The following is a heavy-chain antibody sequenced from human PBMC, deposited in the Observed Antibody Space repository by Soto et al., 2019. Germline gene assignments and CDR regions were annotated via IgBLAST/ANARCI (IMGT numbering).Heavy chain of an antibody. CDR1: GGTFSSYA. D-gene: IGHD1-26*01. Sequence: QVQLVQSGAEVKKPGSSVKVSCKASGGTFSSYAISWVRQAPGQGLDWMGGIIPIFGTANYAQKFQGRVTITADESTSTAYMELSSLISEDTAVYYCARDGGQIVGATNWFEAWGQGTLVTVSS. J-gene: IGHJ5*02. CDR3: ARDGGQIVGATNWFEA. V-gene: IGHV1-69*01. CDR2: IIPIFGTA.